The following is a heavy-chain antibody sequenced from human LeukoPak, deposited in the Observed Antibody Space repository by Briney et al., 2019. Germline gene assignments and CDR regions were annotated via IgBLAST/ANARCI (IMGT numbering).Heavy chain of an antibody. CDR2: IASSSTTI. J-gene: IGHJ4*02. V-gene: IGHV3-48*04. CDR3: ARYQKVDTAMVLGGFDY. D-gene: IGHD5-18*01. Sequence: GGSLILSCAASGFTFSGYTMNWVRQAPGKGLEWVSYIASSSTTIYYADSVKGRFTISRDNAKNSLYLQMNSLRVEDTAVYYCARYQKVDTAMVLGGFDYWGQGTLVTVSS. CDR1: GFTFSGYT.